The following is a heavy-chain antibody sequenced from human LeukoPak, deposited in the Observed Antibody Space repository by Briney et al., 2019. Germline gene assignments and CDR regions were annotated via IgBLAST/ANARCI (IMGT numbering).Heavy chain of an antibody. V-gene: IGHV1-69*04. CDR3: ARGADTAMLDDYYYGMDV. J-gene: IGHJ6*02. D-gene: IGHD5-18*01. CDR2: IIPILGIA. CDR1: GGTFSSYA. Sequence: SVKVSCKASGGTFSSYAISWVRQAPGQGLEWMGRIIPILGIANYARKFQGRVTITADKSTSTAYMELSSLRSEDTAVYYCARGADTAMLDDYYYGMDVWGQGTTVTVSS.